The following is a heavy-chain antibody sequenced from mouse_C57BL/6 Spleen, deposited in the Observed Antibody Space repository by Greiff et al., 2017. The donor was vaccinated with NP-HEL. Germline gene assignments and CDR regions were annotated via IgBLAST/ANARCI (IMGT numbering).Heavy chain of an antibody. D-gene: IGHD2-3*01. CDR1: GYTFTSYW. Sequence: QVQLQQPGAELVKPGASVKMSCKASGYTFTSYWITWVKQRPGQGLEWIGDIYPGSGSTNYSEKFKSKATLTVDTSSSTAYMQLSSLTSEDSAVYYCARGYYEDYYAMDYWGQGTSVTVSS. CDR2: IYPGSGST. J-gene: IGHJ4*01. V-gene: IGHV1-55*01. CDR3: ARGYYEDYYAMDY.